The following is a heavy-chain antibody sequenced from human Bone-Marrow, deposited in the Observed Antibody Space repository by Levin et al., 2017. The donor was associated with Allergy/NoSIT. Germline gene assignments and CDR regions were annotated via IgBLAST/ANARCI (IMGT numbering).Heavy chain of an antibody. Sequence: ASVKVSCKASGGAFSIDGLSWLRQAPGQGLEWMGRIIPIYGTADYAQKFQGRVTITADDSTSTVYMDLRSLRSEDTAVYYCARDGSHSDRAHYDGLDVWGHGTTVIVSS. CDR3: ARDGSHSDRAHYDGLDV. CDR2: IIPIYGTA. J-gene: IGHJ6*02. CDR1: GGAFSIDG. V-gene: IGHV1-69*13. D-gene: IGHD1-14*01.